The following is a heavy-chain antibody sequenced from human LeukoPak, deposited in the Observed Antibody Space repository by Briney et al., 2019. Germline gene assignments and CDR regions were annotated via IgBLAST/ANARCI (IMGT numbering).Heavy chain of an antibody. CDR2: ISAYNGNT. CDR3: ARGSYDYVWGSYRSASFDY. Sequence: ASVKVSCKASGYTFTSYGISWVRQAPGQGLEWMGWISAYNGNTNYAQKLQGRVTMTTDTSTSTAYMELRSQGSDDTAVYYCARGSYDYVWGSYRSASFDYWGQGTLVTVSS. D-gene: IGHD3-16*02. V-gene: IGHV1-18*01. CDR1: GYTFTSYG. J-gene: IGHJ4*02.